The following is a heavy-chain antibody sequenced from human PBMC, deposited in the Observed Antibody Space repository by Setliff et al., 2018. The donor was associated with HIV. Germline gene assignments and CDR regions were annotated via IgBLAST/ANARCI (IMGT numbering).Heavy chain of an antibody. CDR3: SRGSHTYGSGGFPFDY. CDR1: GFTFSFYA. CDR2: ISFDETTK. V-gene: IGHV3-30*14. J-gene: IGHJ4*02. Sequence: GGSLRLSCAGSGFTFSFYAMHWVRQAPGKGLEWLAFISFDETTKYSADSLKGRFTVSRDNSKDTLYLQMNSLRPEDTAVYYCSRGSHTYGSGGFPFDYWGQGILVTVSS. D-gene: IGHD3-10*01.